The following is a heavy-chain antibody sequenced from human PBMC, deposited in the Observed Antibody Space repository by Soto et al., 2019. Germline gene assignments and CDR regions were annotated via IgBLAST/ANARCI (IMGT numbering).Heavy chain of an antibody. CDR3: ALTFYYDSSGSQYNWFDP. CDR1: GYSFTSYW. J-gene: IGHJ5*02. D-gene: IGHD3-22*01. CDR2: IYPGDSDT. Sequence: EALKISCKGSGYSFTSYWIGWVRQMPGKGLEWMGIIYPGDSDTRYSPSFQGQVTISADKSISTAYLQWSSLKASDTAMYYCALTFYYDSSGSQYNWFDPWGQGTLVTVSS. V-gene: IGHV5-51*01.